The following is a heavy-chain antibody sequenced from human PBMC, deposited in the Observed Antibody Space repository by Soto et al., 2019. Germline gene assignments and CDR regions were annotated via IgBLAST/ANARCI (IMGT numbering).Heavy chain of an antibody. CDR3: ARGRYCSSTSCYTYNWFDP. CDR2: INHSGST. Sequence: SETLSLTCAVYGGSFSGYYWSWIRQPPGKGLEWIGEINHSGSTTYNPYLKSRVTISVDTYKNQFSLKLSSVTAADTAVYYCARGRYCSSTSCYTYNWFDPWGQGTLVTVSS. J-gene: IGHJ5*02. D-gene: IGHD2-2*02. CDR1: GGSFSGYY. V-gene: IGHV4-34*01.